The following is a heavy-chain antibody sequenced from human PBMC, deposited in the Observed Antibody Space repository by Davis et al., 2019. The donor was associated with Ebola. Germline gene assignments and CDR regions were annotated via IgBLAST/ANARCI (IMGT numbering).Heavy chain of an antibody. CDR1: GYVFTTDW. Sequence: GESLKISCRASGYVFTTDWISWVRQMPGKGLEWMGIIYPGDSDTTYSPSFQGQVTISADKSISTAYLQWSSLKASDTAMYYCARPTGYSSGRFDYWGQGTLVTVSS. CDR3: ARPTGYSSGRFDY. V-gene: IGHV5-51*01. CDR2: IYPGDSDT. J-gene: IGHJ4*02. D-gene: IGHD6-19*01.